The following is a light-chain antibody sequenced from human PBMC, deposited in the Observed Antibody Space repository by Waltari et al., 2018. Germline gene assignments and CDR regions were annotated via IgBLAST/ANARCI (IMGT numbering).Light chain of an antibody. CDR2: CAS. V-gene: IGKV4-1*01. CDR3: QQFYSRPWT. J-gene: IGKJ1*01. Sequence: DIVMTQSPDSLAVSQGGRATIRCQSSQSLFYSYGNRGYLAWYHKKPGQPPILLMSCASTRESGVPARFSGSGSGTYFTLTISGLQAEDVAVYYCQQFYSRPWTFGQGTKVEI. CDR1: QSLFYSYGNRGY.